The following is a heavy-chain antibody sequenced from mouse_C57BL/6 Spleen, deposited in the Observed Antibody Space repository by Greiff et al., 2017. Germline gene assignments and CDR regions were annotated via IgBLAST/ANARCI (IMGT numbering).Heavy chain of an antibody. D-gene: IGHD4-1*01. V-gene: IGHV5-6*01. J-gene: IGHJ2*01. CDR2: ISSGGSYT. CDR1: GFTFSSYG. Sequence: EVQVVESGGDLVKPGGSLKLSCAASGFTFSSYGMSWVRQTPDKRLEWVATISSGGSYTYYPDSVKGRFTISRDNAKNTLYLQMSSLKSEDTAMYYCASPLGLDYWGQGTTLTVSS. CDR3: ASPLGLDY.